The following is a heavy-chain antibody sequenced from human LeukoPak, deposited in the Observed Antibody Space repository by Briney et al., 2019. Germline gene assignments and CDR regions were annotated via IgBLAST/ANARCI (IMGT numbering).Heavy chain of an antibody. CDR1: GFTLSRYC. V-gene: IGHV3-74*01. CDR2: VKSDGRT. D-gene: IGHD3-22*01. Sequence: PGGSLRLSCAASGFTLSRYCMHWVRKAPGKGLVWISRVKSDGRTNYAESVKGRFTVSRDNAKNTVTLQMNSLRAEDTTVNYCASPPSEIGGYFLEYFRHWGEGTLVIVSS. CDR3: ASPPSEIGGYFLEYFRH. J-gene: IGHJ1*01.